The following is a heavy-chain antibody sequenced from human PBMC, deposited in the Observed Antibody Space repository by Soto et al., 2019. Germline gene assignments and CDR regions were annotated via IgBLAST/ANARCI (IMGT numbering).Heavy chain of an antibody. CDR2: IYYSGST. D-gene: IGHD6-13*01. CDR1: GGSISSGGYY. J-gene: IGHJ5*02. V-gene: IGHV4-31*03. Sequence: PSETLSLTCTVSGGSISSGGYYWSWIRRHPGKGLEWIGYIYYSGSTYYNPSLKSRVTLSVDTSKNQFSLKLSSVTAADTAVYYCARAWYSSFAWWFDPWGQGTLVPVSS. CDR3: ARAWYSSFAWWFDP.